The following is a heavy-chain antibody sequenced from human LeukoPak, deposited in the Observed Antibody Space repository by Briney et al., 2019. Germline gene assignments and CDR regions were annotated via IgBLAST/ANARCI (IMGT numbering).Heavy chain of an antibody. Sequence: GGSLRLSCAASGFTLSNSAMSWVRQAPGKGLEWVSNISGSGSGGSTYYADSVKGRFTISRDNSKNTLYLQMNSLRAEDTAIYYCAKFYTYAYWGQGTLVTVSS. J-gene: IGHJ4*02. D-gene: IGHD5-18*01. CDR2: ISGSGSGGST. CDR1: GFTLSNSA. V-gene: IGHV3-23*01. CDR3: AKFYTYAY.